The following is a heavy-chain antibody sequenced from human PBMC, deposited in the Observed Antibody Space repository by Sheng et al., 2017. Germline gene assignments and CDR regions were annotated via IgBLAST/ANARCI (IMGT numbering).Heavy chain of an antibody. Sequence: QITLKESGPTLVKPTQTLTLTCTLSGFSLSTNGVAVGWIRQPPGKALEWLALIYWNDDKRYSPSLKNRLTLTTDTYKKQLVLTVTNMDPADTATYYCAHALGNIRNTFDIWGQGTMVTVSS. CDR3: AHALGNIRNTFDI. D-gene: IGHD7-27*01. CDR2: IYWNDDK. CDR1: GFSLSTNGVA. J-gene: IGHJ3*02. V-gene: IGHV2-5*01.